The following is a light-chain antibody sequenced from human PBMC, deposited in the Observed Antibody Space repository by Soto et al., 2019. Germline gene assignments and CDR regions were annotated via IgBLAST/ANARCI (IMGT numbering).Light chain of an antibody. V-gene: IGKV3-15*01. J-gene: IGKJ1*01. Sequence: EIVVTQSPDPLSVSPGERATLSCRASQSVSSNVAWYQQKPGQAPRLLLYGASTRATGIPARFSGSGSGTEFTLTISSLQSEDFAVYYCQQYYNWPTFGQGTKVDIK. CDR3: QQYYNWPT. CDR2: GAS. CDR1: QSVSSN.